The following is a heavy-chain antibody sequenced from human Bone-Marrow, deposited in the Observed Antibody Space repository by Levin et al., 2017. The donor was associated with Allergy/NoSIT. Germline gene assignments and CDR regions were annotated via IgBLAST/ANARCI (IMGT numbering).Heavy chain of an antibody. Sequence: GESLKISCAASGFSFIHYGMHWARQAPGKGLEWLAVISYDGSKKVSADSVKGRFTISRDNSKNTLYLQMNSLRADDTAVYYCAQDRGYSDGYYYGMDVWGQGTTVTVSS. J-gene: IGHJ6*02. V-gene: IGHV3-30*18. CDR1: GFSFIHYG. CDR3: AQDRGYSDGYYYGMDV. D-gene: IGHD5-18*01. CDR2: ISYDGSKK.